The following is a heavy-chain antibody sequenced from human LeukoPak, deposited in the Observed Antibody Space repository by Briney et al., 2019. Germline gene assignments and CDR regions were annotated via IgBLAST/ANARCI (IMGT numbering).Heavy chain of an antibody. V-gene: IGHV3-11*05. CDR3: ARGSPPGD. D-gene: IGHD7-27*01. J-gene: IGHJ4*02. Sequence: GGSLRLPCAAFGFTFSDYFMTWIRRAPGKGLEWVSYISSSSGFTKYADSVRGRFTISRDNAKNSLYLQMNTLRVDDTAVYYCARGSPPGDRGQGTQVTVSS. CDR1: GFTFSDYF. CDR2: ISSSSGFT.